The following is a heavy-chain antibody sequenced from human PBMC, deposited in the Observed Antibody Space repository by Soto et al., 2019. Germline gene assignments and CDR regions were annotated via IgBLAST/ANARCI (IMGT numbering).Heavy chain of an antibody. Sequence: SEILSLTCTVSGGSISSYYWSWIRQPPGKGLEWIGYIYYSGSTNYNPSLRSRVTISVDTSKNQFSLKLSSVTAADTAVYYCARRYGYCFDYWGQGTLVTVSS. V-gene: IGHV4-59*08. CDR1: GGSISSYY. CDR3: ARRYGYCFDY. CDR2: IYYSGST. J-gene: IGHJ4*02. D-gene: IGHD2-2*03.